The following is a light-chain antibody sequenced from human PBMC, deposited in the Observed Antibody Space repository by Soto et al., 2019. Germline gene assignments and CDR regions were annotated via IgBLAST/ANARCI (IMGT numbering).Light chain of an antibody. Sequence: EIVMTQSPATLSVSPGERATLSCRASQSFRSNLAWYQQRPGQAPRLLIYGASTRDTGIPARFSGSESGTEFTLTISNLQSEDAAVYFCQQYNDWPRTFGQGTRWRL. CDR1: QSFRSN. CDR3: QQYNDWPRT. CDR2: GAS. J-gene: IGKJ5*01. V-gene: IGKV3D-15*01.